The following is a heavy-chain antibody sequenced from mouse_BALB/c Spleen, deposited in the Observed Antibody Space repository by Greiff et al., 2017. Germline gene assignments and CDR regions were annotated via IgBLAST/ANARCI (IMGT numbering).Heavy chain of an antibody. J-gene: IGHJ2*01. V-gene: IGHV1-7*01. Sequence: QVQLKQSGAELAKPGASVKMSCKASGYTFTSYWMHWVTQRPGQGLEWIGYINPSTGYTEYNQKFKDKATLTADKSSSTAYMQLSSLTSEDSAVYYCAREEGGRDFDYWGQGTTLTVSS. CDR1: GYTFTSYW. CDR3: AREEGGRDFDY. CDR2: INPSTGYT.